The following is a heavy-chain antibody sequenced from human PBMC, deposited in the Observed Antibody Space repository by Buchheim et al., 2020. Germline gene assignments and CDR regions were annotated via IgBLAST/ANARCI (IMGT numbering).Heavy chain of an antibody. D-gene: IGHD3-10*01. CDR1: GFTFSSYA. CDR2: ISGSGATT. CDR3: AKDRAFYLHYYYGMDV. Sequence: EVQLLESGGGLVQPGESLRLSCAASGFTFSSYAMNLIRQAPGKGLEWVSGISGSGATTSYADSVRGRFTISRDNSKNMLYLQMNSLRAEDTAVYYCAKDRAFYLHYYYGMDVWGQGTT. J-gene: IGHJ6*02. V-gene: IGHV3-23*01.